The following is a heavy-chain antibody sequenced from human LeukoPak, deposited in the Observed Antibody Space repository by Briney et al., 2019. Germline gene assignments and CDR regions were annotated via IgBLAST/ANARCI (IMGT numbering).Heavy chain of an antibody. V-gene: IGHV4-59*11. Sequence: TSETLSLTCTVSGVSISSHCWSWIRQPPRKGLEWIGGSTNHNPSLKSRVTISVDTSKNQFSLKLSVVTAADTAVYYCARVGHIVAAGTYDYWGQGTLVTVSS. CDR3: ARVGHIVAAGTYDY. J-gene: IGHJ4*02. CDR2: GST. D-gene: IGHD6-13*01. CDR1: GVSISSHC.